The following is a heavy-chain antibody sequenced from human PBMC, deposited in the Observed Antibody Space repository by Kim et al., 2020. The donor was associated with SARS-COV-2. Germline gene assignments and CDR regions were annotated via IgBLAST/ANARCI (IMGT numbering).Heavy chain of an antibody. J-gene: IGHJ6*02. CDR1: GFTFGDSA. Sequence: GGSLRLSCTASGFTFGDSAMSWVRQAPGKGLEWVGFIKSKTYGGTTEYAASVKGRFTISRDDSKSIAYLQMNSLKTEDTAVYYCTRDPLQAAAGLHRPRYYYYGRDVGGRGTTVSV. V-gene: IGHV3-49*04. CDR3: TRDPLQAAAGLHRPRYYYYGRDV. CDR2: IKSKTYGGTT. D-gene: IGHD6-13*01.